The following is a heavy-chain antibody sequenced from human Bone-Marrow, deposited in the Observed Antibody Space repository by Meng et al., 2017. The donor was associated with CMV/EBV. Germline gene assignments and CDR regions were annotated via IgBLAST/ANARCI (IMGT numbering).Heavy chain of an antibody. CDR2: ISYDGSNK. D-gene: IGHD1-26*01. CDR3: AREGVGALGY. V-gene: IGHV3-30*03. J-gene: IGHJ4*02. Sequence: GESLKISCAASGFTFSTYGIHWVRQAPGKGLEWVAVISYDGSNKYYADSVKGRFTISRDNSKNTLYLQMNSLRAEDTAVYYCAREGVGALGYWGQGTLVTVSS. CDR1: GFTFSTYG.